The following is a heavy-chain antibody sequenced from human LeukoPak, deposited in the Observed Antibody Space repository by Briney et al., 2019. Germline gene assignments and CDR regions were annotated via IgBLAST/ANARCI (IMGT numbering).Heavy chain of an antibody. CDR3: AREGAAVAGLSFDAFDI. V-gene: IGHV4-61*01. D-gene: IGHD6-19*01. CDR2: IYYSGST. CDR1: GDSISSATYY. Sequence: SETLSLTCTVSGDSISSATYYWSWIRQPPGKGLEWIGYIYYSGSTNYNPSLKSRVTISVDTSKNQFSLKLSSVTAADTAVYYCAREGAAVAGLSFDAFDIWGQGTMVTVSS. J-gene: IGHJ3*02.